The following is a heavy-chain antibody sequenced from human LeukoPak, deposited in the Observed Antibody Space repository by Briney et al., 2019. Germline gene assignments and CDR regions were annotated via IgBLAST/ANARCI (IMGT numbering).Heavy chain of an antibody. CDR3: ARDGEGSYHAALDY. D-gene: IGHD1-26*01. V-gene: IGHV3-48*01. J-gene: IGHJ4*02. CDR2: ISSSSSTI. Sequence: GGSLRLSCAASGFTFSSYSMNWVRQAPGKGLEWVSYISSSSSTIYYADSVKGRFTISRDNAKNSLYLQMNSLRAEDTAVYYCARDGEGSYHAALDYWGQGTLVTVSS. CDR1: GFTFSSYS.